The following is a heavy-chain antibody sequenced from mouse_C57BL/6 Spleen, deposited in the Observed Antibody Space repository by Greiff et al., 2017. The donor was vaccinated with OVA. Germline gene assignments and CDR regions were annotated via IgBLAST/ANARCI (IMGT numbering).Heavy chain of an antibody. J-gene: IGHJ4*01. Sequence: QVQLQQPGAELVKPGASVKVSCTASGYTFTSYWMHWVKQRPGQGLEWIGRIHPSDSDTNYNQKFKGKATLTVDKSSSTAYMQLSSLTSEDSAVYYCAISPFYYYGSSYAMDYWGQGTSVTVSS. V-gene: IGHV1-74*01. CDR3: AISPFYYYGSSYAMDY. CDR2: IHPSDSDT. D-gene: IGHD1-1*01. CDR1: GYTFTSYW.